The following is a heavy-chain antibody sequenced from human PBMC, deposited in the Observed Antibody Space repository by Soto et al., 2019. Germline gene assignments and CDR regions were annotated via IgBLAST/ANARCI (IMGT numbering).Heavy chain of an antibody. CDR2: ISSRGTSK. Sequence: EVQLVESGGGLVQPGGSLRLSCAASGFTFSSYNMNWVRQAPGKGLEWVSYISSRGTSKYCADSVKGRFTISRDNAKNSLYLQMNSLRDEDTAVYYCARDGSSGWESNFDCWGQGTLVTVSS. J-gene: IGHJ4*02. CDR3: ARDGSSGWESNFDC. D-gene: IGHD6-19*01. V-gene: IGHV3-48*02. CDR1: GFTFSSYN.